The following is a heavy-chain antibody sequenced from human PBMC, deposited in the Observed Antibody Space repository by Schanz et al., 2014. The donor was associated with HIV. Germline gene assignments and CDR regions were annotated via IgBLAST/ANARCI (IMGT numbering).Heavy chain of an antibody. D-gene: IGHD4-4*01. CDR2: ISVNTGHT. J-gene: IGHJ6*02. Sequence: QVQLVQSVSEVKKPGTSVKVSCKTSGYSFPSYGVAWVRQAPGHGLEWMGEISVNTGHTNYAQQFQGRVTMTPDRSASTAYMELRSLTSDDTAVYFCARDKTVATWAYYYGMDVWGQGTTVTVSS. CDR3: ARDKTVATWAYYYGMDV. V-gene: IGHV1-18*01. CDR1: GYSFPSYG.